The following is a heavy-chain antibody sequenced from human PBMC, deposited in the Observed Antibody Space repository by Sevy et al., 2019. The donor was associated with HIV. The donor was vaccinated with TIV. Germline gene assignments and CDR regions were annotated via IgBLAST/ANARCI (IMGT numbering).Heavy chain of an antibody. Sequence: SETLSLTCTVYGASFSDFYWNWIRQPPGKGLEWIGEINHREVTNYNPSLKSRVTISVDASNSQFSLKLTSVTAADTAVYYCARFDTKIKIFGVPRGAYWGPGTLVTVSS. CDR2: INHREVT. J-gene: IGHJ4*02. CDR3: ARFDTKIKIFGVPRGAY. D-gene: IGHD3-3*01. CDR1: GASFSDFY. V-gene: IGHV4-34*01.